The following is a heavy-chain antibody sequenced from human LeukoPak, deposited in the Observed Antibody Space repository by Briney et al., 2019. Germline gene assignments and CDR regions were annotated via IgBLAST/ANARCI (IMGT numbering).Heavy chain of an antibody. D-gene: IGHD3-22*01. CDR1: GYTFTDYT. CDR3: ANPCYDSSGYYYVD. J-gene: IGHJ4*02. CDR2: INGGSGNT. Sequence: ASVKVSCKASGYTFTDYTMHWLRQAPGQRLDWMGWINGGSGNTKYSPEFQGRVTITRDTSASTAYMELSSLRSEDTAVYYCANPCYDSSGYYYVDWGQGTLVTVSS. V-gene: IGHV1-3*01.